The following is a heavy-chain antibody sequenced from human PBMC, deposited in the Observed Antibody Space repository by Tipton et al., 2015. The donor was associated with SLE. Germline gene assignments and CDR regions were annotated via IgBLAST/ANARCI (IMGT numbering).Heavy chain of an antibody. D-gene: IGHD3-10*01. CDR3: ARLGRTYYYGSGSSGGYYGMDV. J-gene: IGHJ6*02. CDR1: GGSISSNTYY. Sequence: TLSLTCTVSGGSISSNTYYWGWIRQPPGKGLEWIGNIYYSGSSYYHPSLKSRVTISVDTSKNQFSLKLSSVTAADTAVYYCARLGRTYYYGSGSSGGYYGMDVWGQGTTVTVSS. V-gene: IGHV4-39*07. CDR2: IYYSGSS.